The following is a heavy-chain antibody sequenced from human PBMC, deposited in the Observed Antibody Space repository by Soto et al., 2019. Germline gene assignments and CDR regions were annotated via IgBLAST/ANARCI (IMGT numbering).Heavy chain of an antibody. CDR1: GFTFSSYE. Sequence: GGSLRLSCAASGFTFSSYEMNWVRQAPGKGLEWVSYISSSGSTIYYTDSVKGRFTSSRDNAKNSLYLQMNSLRAEDTAVYYCARRGAWFDPWGQGTLVTVSS. J-gene: IGHJ5*02. CDR2: ISSSGSTI. CDR3: ARRGAWFDP. V-gene: IGHV3-48*03.